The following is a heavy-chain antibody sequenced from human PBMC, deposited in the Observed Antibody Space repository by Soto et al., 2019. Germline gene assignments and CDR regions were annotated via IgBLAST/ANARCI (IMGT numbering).Heavy chain of an antibody. Sequence: QLQLQESGPGLVKPSETLSLTCTVSGGSISSSSYYWGWIRQPPGKGLEWIGSIYYSGSTYYNPSLKSRVTISVDTSKTPFSLKLSSVTAADTAVYYCARPRHSAWWGWFDPWGQGTLVTVSS. CDR2: IYYSGST. CDR1: GGSISSSSYY. D-gene: IGHD2-8*02. J-gene: IGHJ5*02. V-gene: IGHV4-39*01. CDR3: ARPRHSAWWGWFDP.